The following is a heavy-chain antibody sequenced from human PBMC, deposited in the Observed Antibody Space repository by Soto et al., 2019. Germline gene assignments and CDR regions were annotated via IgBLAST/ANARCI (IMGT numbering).Heavy chain of an antibody. CDR1: GFTFISYA. CDR3: ARQCRGVTCHWFVP. V-gene: IGHV1-18*01. D-gene: IGHD2-15*01. J-gene: IGHJ5*02. Sequence: ASVKVSCKASGFTFISYAISWVRQAPGQGLEWMGWISAYNDNTKYAQKLQGRVTMTTDTSTSTAYMELRSLRSDDTAVYYCARQCRGVTCHWFVPWGQGTLVTVSS. CDR2: ISAYNDNT.